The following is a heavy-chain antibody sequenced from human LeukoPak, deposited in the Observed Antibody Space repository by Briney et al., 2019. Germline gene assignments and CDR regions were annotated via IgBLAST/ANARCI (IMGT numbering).Heavy chain of an antibody. Sequence: QPGGSLRLSSAASGFTFSSYEMNWVRQAPGKGLEWVSYISSSGSTIYYADSVKGRFTISRDNAKNSLYLQMNSLRAEDTAVYYCARDQETTAYYYYGMDVWGQGTTVTVSS. V-gene: IGHV3-48*03. J-gene: IGHJ6*02. CDR2: ISSSGSTI. CDR3: ARDQETTAYYYYGMDV. D-gene: IGHD1-1*01. CDR1: GFTFSSYE.